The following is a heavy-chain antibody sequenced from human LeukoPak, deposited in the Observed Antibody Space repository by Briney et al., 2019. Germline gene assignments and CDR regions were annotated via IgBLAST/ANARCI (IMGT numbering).Heavy chain of an antibody. J-gene: IGHJ4*02. V-gene: IGHV3-7*03. CDR1: GFTFSSYW. CDR3: ARGPYSSSWYEGYYFDY. CDR2: IKQDGSEK. Sequence: GGSLRLSCAASGFTFSSYWMSWVRRAPGKGLEWVANIKQDGSEKYYVDSVKGRFTISRDNAKNSLYLQMNSLRAEDTAVYYCARGPYSSSWYEGYYFDYWGQGTLVTVSS. D-gene: IGHD6-13*01.